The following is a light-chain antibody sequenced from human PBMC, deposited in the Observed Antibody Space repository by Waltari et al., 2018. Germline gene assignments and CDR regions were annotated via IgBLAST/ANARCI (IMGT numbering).Light chain of an antibody. CDR1: QSVLFSTNNKNV. CDR3: QQYYTTPWT. V-gene: IGKV4-1*01. CDR2: WAS. Sequence: IVMTQSPDSLAVSLGERAALNCKSSQSVLFSTNNKNVLAWYHQKPGQPPKLLIYWASTRESGVPDRFSGSGSGTDFTLTISSLQAEDVAVYYCQQYYTTPWTFGQGTKVEIK. J-gene: IGKJ1*01.